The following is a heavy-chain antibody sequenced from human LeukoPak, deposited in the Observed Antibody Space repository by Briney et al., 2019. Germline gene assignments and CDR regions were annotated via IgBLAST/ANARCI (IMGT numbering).Heavy chain of an antibody. Sequence: SETLSLTCTVSGGSISSYYWSWIRQPAGKGLEWIGRIYTSGSTNYNPSLKSRVTMSVDTSKNQFSLKLSSVTAADTAVYYCARDHTIFGVVLPGGYYYMDVWGKGTTVTVSS. CDR1: GGSISSYY. CDR3: ARDHTIFGVVLPGGYYYMDV. D-gene: IGHD3-3*01. CDR2: IYTSGST. V-gene: IGHV4-4*07. J-gene: IGHJ6*03.